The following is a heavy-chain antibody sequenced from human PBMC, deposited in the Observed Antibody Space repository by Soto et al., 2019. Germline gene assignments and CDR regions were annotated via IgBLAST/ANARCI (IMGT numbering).Heavy chain of an antibody. CDR2: TSYHGSNT. J-gene: IGHJ4*02. CDR1: GFIFRRYV. D-gene: IGHD3-16*01. V-gene: IGHV3-30*19. CDR3: ARWGTTGGLDV. Sequence: QVQLVESGGGVVQPGTSLRLSCVGSGFIFRRYVIHWFRQAPGKGLEWVALTSYHGSNTYYDDSVKGRFTISRDNSRNTVDLQMDSLRLEDTALYYCARWGTTGGLDVWGQGTLVSVSS.